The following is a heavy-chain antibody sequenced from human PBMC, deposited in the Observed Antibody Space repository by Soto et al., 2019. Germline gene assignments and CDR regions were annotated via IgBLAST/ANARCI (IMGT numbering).Heavy chain of an antibody. CDR3: AKALRFTFTTGYYTDV. CDR2: ISGSGST. CDR1: GFTVSSYA. J-gene: IGHJ6*03. Sequence: EVQLLESGGGLVQPGGSLRLSCAASGFTVSSYAMSWVRQAPGKGLEWVSVISGSGSTYSADSVKGRFTISRDSSKNTVYLQMNSLRAEDTAVYYWAKALRFTFTTGYYTDVWGRGTTVTVSS. V-gene: IGHV3-23*01. D-gene: IGHD3-16*01.